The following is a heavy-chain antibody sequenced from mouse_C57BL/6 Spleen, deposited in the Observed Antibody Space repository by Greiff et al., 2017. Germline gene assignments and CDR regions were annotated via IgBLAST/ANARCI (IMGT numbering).Heavy chain of an antibody. CDR3: ARGGRYYGSSYWYFDV. Sequence: EVHLVESGGGLVKPGGSLKLSCAASGFTFSSYAMSWVRQTPEKRLEWVATISDGGSYTYYPDNVKGRFTISRDNAKNNLYLQMSHLKSEDTAMXYCARGGRYYGSSYWYFDVWGTGTTVTVSS. J-gene: IGHJ1*03. CDR1: GFTFSSYA. V-gene: IGHV5-4*01. CDR2: ISDGGSYT. D-gene: IGHD1-1*01.